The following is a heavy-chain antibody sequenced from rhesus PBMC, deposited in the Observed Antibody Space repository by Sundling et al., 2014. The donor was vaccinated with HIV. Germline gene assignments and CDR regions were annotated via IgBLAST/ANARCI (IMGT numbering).Heavy chain of an antibody. D-gene: IGHD4-23*01. CDR2: ISSASSYI. J-gene: IGHJ4*01. Sequence: EVQLVESGGGLVQPGGSLRLSCAASGFTFSSYGMSWVRQAPGVGLEWVSSISSASSYIYYADSVKGRFTISRDNAKNSLSLQMNSLRAEDTAVYYCTREGIIQGVFDYWGQGVLVTVSS. CDR1: GFTFSSYG. V-gene: IGHV3-136*01. CDR3: TREGIIQGVFDY.